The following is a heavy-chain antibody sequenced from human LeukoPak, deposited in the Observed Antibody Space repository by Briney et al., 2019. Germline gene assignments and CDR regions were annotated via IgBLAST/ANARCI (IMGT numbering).Heavy chain of an antibody. CDR1: GGSISSSNHF. V-gene: IGHV4-39*07. D-gene: IGHD1-14*01. CDR3: AKEGPEGRYYFDS. Sequence: SETLSLTCTVSGGSISSSNHFWGWVRQPPEKGLEWIGSIYYSGSTYYNPSLTSRVTILVDTSRNQFSLRLTSVTAADTAVYYCAKEGPEGRYYFDSWGQGTLVTVSS. CDR2: IYYSGST. J-gene: IGHJ4*02.